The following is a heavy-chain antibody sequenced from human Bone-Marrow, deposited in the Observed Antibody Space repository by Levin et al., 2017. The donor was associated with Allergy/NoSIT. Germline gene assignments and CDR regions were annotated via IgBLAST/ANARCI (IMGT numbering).Heavy chain of an antibody. V-gene: IGHV3-33*01. CDR3: ARAGWVYGDYGAFDI. D-gene: IGHD4-17*01. CDR1: GFTFSSYG. Sequence: GESLKISCAASGFTFSSYGMHWVRQAPGKGLEWVAVIWYDGSNKYYADSVKGRFTISRDNSKNTLYLQMNSLRAEDTAVYYCARAGWVYGDYGAFDIWGQGTMVTVSS. J-gene: IGHJ3*02. CDR2: IWYDGSNK.